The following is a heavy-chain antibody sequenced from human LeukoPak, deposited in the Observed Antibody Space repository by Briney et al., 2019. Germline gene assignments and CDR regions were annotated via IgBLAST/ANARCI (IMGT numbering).Heavy chain of an antibody. CDR3: ASPSSGYYYDSSGYSDFDY. D-gene: IGHD3-22*01. Sequence: GSLRLSCAASGFTFSSYAMHWVRQAPGKGLEWVAVISYDGSNKYYADSVKGRFTISRDNSKNTLYLQMNSLRAEDTAVYYCASPSSGYYYDSSGYSDFDYWGQGTLVTVSS. CDR2: ISYDGSNK. J-gene: IGHJ4*02. CDR1: GFTFSSYA. V-gene: IGHV3-30-3*01.